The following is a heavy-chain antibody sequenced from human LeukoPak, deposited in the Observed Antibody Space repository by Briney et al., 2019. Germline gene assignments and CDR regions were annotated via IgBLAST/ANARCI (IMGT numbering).Heavy chain of an antibody. D-gene: IGHD2-8*01. CDR1: GFTFSSYA. Sequence: GGSLRLSCAASGFTFSSYAMSWVRQAPGKGLEWVSAISGSGGSTYYADSVKGRFTISRDNSKNTLYLQMNSLRAEDTAVYYCASSPSDIVLMVYASNDYWGQGTLVTVSS. J-gene: IGHJ4*02. CDR2: ISGSGGST. V-gene: IGHV3-23*01. CDR3: ASSPSDIVLMVYASNDY.